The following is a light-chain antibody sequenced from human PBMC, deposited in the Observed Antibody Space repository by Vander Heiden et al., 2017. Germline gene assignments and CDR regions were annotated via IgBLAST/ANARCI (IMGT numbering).Light chain of an antibody. J-gene: IGLJ2*01. Sequence: HSALTRPPPALASPGHSFAISCTGTSSDVGGYNYVSWYQQHPGKAHKLLIYEVSKRPAGVTDRFSGSKSGNTASLTVSGLQAEDEADYYCSSYAGSNNLVFGGGTKLTVL. CDR2: EVS. CDR3: SSYAGSNNLV. V-gene: IGLV2-8*01. CDR1: SSDVGGYNY.